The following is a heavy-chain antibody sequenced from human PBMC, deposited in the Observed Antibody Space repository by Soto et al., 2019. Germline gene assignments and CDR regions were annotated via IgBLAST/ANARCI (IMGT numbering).Heavy chain of an antibody. CDR2: IHYSGTT. CDR1: GGSMRNYF. CDR3: AAGEASSRNLAPYYLDF. D-gene: IGHD6-13*01. V-gene: IGHV4-59*01. J-gene: IGHJ4*02. Sequence: SETLSLTCTVSGGSMRNYFWTWIRQPPGKGLEWIGYIHYSGTTSFFPSYNPSLRGRVTISEDTSKNQFSLKLLSVTTADTAVYFCAAGEASSRNLAPYYLDFWGQGTLVTVSS.